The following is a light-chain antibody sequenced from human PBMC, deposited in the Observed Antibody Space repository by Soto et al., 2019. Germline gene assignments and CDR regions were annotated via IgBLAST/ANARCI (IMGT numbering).Light chain of an antibody. CDR3: QQYHNWLMYT. V-gene: IGKV3-15*01. CDR1: QSVSSD. Sequence: EIVMTQSPVTLSVSPGERATLSCRASQSVSSDLAWYQQKPGQAPRLLIYGASTRATGIPARCSGSGSGTELTLTISSLQSEDFAVYYCQQYHNWLMYTFGEGTKLEI. CDR2: GAS. J-gene: IGKJ2*01.